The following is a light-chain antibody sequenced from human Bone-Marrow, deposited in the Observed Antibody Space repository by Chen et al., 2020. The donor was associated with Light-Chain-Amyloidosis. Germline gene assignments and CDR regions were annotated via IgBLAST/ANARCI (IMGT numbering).Light chain of an antibody. CDR3: QQRSNWPLSIT. CDR1: QVIGTF. J-gene: IGKJ5*01. Sequence: EVVLTQSPATLSLSPGERATLSCRASQVIGTFLAWYQQKPGQAPRLLIYDASNRATGIPPRFSGSGSGTDFTLTIISLEPEDFAVYYCQQRSNWPLSITFGQGTRLEIQ. CDR2: DAS. V-gene: IGKV3-11*01.